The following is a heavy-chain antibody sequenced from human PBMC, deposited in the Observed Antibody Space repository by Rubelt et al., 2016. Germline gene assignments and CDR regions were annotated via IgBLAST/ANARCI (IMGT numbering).Heavy chain of an antibody. D-gene: IGHD1-1*01. Sequence: QLQLQESGPGLVKPSETLSLTCTVSGGSISSSSYYWGWIRQPPGKGLEWIGEINHSGSTNYNPSLKSRVTIAVDTAKNQFSLKLSSVSAADTAVYYCAREDWNDCEGAYYFDYWGQGTLVTVSS. CDR3: AREDWNDCEGAYYFDY. CDR1: GGSISSSSYY. J-gene: IGHJ4*02. V-gene: IGHV4-39*07. CDR2: INHSGST.